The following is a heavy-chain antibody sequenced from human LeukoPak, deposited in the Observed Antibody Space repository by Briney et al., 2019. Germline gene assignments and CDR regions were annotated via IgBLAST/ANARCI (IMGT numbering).Heavy chain of an antibody. Sequence: GGSLRLSCAASGFTFSSHAIGWGRLAAGRGLEWVSAISGSGGSTSDADSVKGRFTTSRDKSKNTPNLQMNSLRADDRAVYYCAKDPYTMLRGVTPTGYYYWGQGTLVTVSS. CDR3: AKDPYTMLRGVTPTGYYY. CDR1: GFTFSSHA. J-gene: IGHJ4*02. D-gene: IGHD3-10*01. CDR2: ISGSGGST. V-gene: IGHV3-23*01.